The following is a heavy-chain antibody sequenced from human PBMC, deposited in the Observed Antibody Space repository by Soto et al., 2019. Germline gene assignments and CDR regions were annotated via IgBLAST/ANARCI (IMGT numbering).Heavy chain of an antibody. CDR2: INSDGSST. CDR3: ARGLAAAGTFDY. CDR1: GFTFSSYW. J-gene: IGHJ4*02. Sequence: PGGSLRLSCAASGFTFSSYWMHWVRQAPGKGLVWVSRINSDGSSTSYADSVKGRFTISRDNAKNTLYLQMNSLRAEDMAVYYCARGLAAAGTFDYWGQGTLVTVS. V-gene: IGHV3-74*01. D-gene: IGHD6-13*01.